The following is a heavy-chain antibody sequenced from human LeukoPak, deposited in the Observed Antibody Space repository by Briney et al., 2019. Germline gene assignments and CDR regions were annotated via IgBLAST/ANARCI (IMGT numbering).Heavy chain of an antibody. D-gene: IGHD2-2*01. J-gene: IGHJ5*02. CDR2: IYYSGST. V-gene: IGHV4-39*01. CDR3: ARYARGYCSSTSCVRWFDP. Sequence: SETLSLTCTVSGGSISSSSYYWGWIRQPPGKGLEGIGSIYYSGSTYYNPSLKSRVTISVDTSKNQFSLKLSSVTAADTAVYYCARYARGYCSSTSCVRWFDPWGQGTLVTVSS. CDR1: GGSISSSSYY.